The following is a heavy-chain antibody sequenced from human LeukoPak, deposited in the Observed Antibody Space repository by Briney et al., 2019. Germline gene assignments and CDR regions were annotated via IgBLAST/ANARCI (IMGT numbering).Heavy chain of an antibody. Sequence: ASVKVSCKASGYTFTGYYMHWVRQAPGQGLEWMGWINPNSGGTNYAQTFQGRVTMTRDTSISTAYMELSRLRSDDTAVYYCASPTTVTSHDAFDIWGQGTMVTVSS. J-gene: IGHJ3*02. CDR3: ASPTTVTSHDAFDI. D-gene: IGHD4-17*01. CDR2: INPNSGGT. CDR1: GYTFTGYY. V-gene: IGHV1-2*02.